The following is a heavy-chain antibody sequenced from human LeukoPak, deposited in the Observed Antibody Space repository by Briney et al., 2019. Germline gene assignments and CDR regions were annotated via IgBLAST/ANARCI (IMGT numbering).Heavy chain of an antibody. V-gene: IGHV4-61*08. CDR2: IYYSGST. D-gene: IGHD5-24*01. CDR1: GGSISSGGYY. J-gene: IGHJ5*02. CDR3: ARVGRDGYNFGWFDP. Sequence: SETLSLTCTVSGGSISSGGYYWSWIRQPPGKGLEWIGYIYYSGSTNYNPPLKSRVTISVDTSKNQFSLKLSSVTAADTAVYYCARVGRDGYNFGWFDPWGQGTLVTVSS.